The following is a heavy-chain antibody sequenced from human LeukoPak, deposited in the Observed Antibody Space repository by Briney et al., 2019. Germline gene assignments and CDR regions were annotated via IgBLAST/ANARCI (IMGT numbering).Heavy chain of an antibody. V-gene: IGHV4-59*08. CDR2: IYYSGST. D-gene: IGHD1-26*01. Sequence: SETLSLTCTVSGGSISSYYWSWIRQPPGKGLEWIGYIYYSGSTNYNPSLKSRVTISVDTSKNQFSLKLSSVTAADTAVYYCAPFQVGGGYWGTQLSYFDPWGQGTLVTVSS. CDR3: APFQVGGGYWGTQLSYFDP. J-gene: IGHJ5*02. CDR1: GGSISSYY.